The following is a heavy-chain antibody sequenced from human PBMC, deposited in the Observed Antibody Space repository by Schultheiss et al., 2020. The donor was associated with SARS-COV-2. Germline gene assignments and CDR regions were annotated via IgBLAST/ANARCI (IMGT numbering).Heavy chain of an antibody. J-gene: IGHJ4*02. CDR3: ARGYGYNWNPVR. D-gene: IGHD1-20*01. Sequence: GGSLRLSCATSGFTFGAYAMHWVRQAPGQGLEWVAMIWYDGSNKYYADSVKGRFTISRDNAKNSLYLQMNSLRAEDTAVYYCARGYGYNWNPVRWGQGTLVTVSS. CDR2: IWYDGSNK. CDR1: GFTFGAYA. V-gene: IGHV3-33*08.